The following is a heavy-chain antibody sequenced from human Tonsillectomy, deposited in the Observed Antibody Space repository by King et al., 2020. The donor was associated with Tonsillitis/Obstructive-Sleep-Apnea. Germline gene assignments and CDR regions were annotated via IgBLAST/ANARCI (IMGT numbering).Heavy chain of an antibody. V-gene: IGHV3-53*01. Sequence: QLVKYGGGLIQPGGSLRLSCAASGFTVSSTYMTWVRQAPGKGLEWVSIIYSGGSTYHTDSVKGRFTISRDNSKNTLHLQMNSLRGEDTAVYYCARGGRSDAFDIWGQGTMVTVSS. CDR1: GFTVSSTY. J-gene: IGHJ3*02. CDR3: ARGGRSDAFDI. CDR2: IYSGGST.